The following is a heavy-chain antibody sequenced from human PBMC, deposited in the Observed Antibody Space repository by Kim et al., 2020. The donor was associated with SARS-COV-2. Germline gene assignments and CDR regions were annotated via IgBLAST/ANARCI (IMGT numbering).Heavy chain of an antibody. J-gene: IGHJ4*02. Sequence: GGSLRLSCAASGFTFSSYAMSWVRQAPGKGLEWVSAISGSGGSTYYADSVKGRFTISRDNSKNTLYLQMNSLRAEDTAVYYCAKDRSLGRGYSGYDRYFDDWGQGTLVTVSS. D-gene: IGHD5-12*01. CDR2: ISGSGGST. CDR1: GFTFSSYA. CDR3: AKDRSLGRGYSGYDRYFDD. V-gene: IGHV3-23*01.